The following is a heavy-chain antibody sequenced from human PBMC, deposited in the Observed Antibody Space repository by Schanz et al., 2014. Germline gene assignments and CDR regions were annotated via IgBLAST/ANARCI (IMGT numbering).Heavy chain of an antibody. CDR1: GFSFSTYG. Sequence: EVRLVESGGGLVKPGGSLRLSCAASGFSFSTYGMTWVRQAPGKGLEWVANINQDGSEKYYVDSVKGRFTISRDNAKNSLYLQMNGLRAEDTAVFYCARDGAELYYFDDWGQGTLVTVSS. CDR2: INQDGSEK. V-gene: IGHV3-7*01. D-gene: IGHD1-1*01. J-gene: IGHJ4*02. CDR3: ARDGAELYYFDD.